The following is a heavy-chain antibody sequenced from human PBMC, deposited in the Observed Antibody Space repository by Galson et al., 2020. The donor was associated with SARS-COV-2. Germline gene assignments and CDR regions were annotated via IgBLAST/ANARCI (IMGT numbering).Heavy chain of an antibody. Sequence: SETMSLTCPLSGGSISSSDWGGCVRPPPGKGRGWIGAIFHSGSTNYNPSLKSRVTISLDTSKNQFSMKLSSVTAADTALYSCSRIIVTAYYFCYRDVWGKGTTVTVSS. V-gene: IGHV4-4*02. CDR2: IFHSGST. CDR3: SRIIVTAYYFCYRDV. CDR1: GGSISSSDW. D-gene: IGHD2-21*02. J-gene: IGHJ6*03.